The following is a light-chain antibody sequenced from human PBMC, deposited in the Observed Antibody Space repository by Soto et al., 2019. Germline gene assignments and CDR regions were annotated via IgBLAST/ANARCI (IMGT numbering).Light chain of an antibody. CDR1: QSVSSSY. V-gene: IGKV3-20*01. CDR2: GES. J-gene: IGKJ1*01. Sequence: VLTQSPGTLSLSPGDSATLSCRASQSVSSSYLAWYQQKTGQAPRLLIYGESSRATGIPDRLSGSGSGTDLNLTISRLEPEDFAVYYCQQYGSSWRTCGQGTKVDIK. CDR3: QQYGSSWRT.